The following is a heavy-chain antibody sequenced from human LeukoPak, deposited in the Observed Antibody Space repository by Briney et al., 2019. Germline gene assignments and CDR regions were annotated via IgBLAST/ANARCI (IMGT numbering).Heavy chain of an antibody. D-gene: IGHD5/OR15-5a*01. CDR2: IFYTGNT. V-gene: IGHV4-59*08. CDR1: GGSISSYY. CDR3: ARHGGNSVYDPFEH. J-gene: IGHJ4*02. Sequence: SETLSLTCTVSGGSISSYYWSWIRQSPGKGLEWIGCIFYTGNTNYNPSLKSRVTISVDTSKKQFSLRLSSVTAADTAVYYCARHGGNSVYDPFEHWGQGTLVTVSS.